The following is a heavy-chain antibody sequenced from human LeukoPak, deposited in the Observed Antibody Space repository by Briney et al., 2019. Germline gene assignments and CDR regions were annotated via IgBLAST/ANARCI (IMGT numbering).Heavy chain of an antibody. D-gene: IGHD6-19*01. J-gene: IGHJ4*02. CDR2: IWYDGSNK. Sequence: GGSLRLSCAASGFTFSSYGMHWVRQAPGKGLEWVAVIWYDGSNKYYADSVKGRFTISRDNSKNTLFLQMNSLRPEDTAMYYCARDGGIAVAGSIDYWGQETLVIVSS. CDR1: GFTFSSYG. CDR3: ARDGGIAVAGSIDY. V-gene: IGHV3-33*01.